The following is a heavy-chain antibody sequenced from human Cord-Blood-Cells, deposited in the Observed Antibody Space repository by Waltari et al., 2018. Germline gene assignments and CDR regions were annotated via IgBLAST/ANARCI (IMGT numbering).Heavy chain of an antibody. D-gene: IGHD1-26*01. J-gene: IGHJ4*02. Sequence: QVQLVESGGGVVQPGRSLRLSCAASGSTFSSYALHWVRQAPGKWLKWVSVISYDGSKKIYADSLKGRFTIARDNSKNTLYLQMNSLRAEDTAVYYCAREGGGATFDYWGQGTLVTVSS. CDR2: ISYDGSKK. V-gene: IGHV3-30-3*01. CDR3: AREGGGATFDY. CDR1: GSTFSSYA.